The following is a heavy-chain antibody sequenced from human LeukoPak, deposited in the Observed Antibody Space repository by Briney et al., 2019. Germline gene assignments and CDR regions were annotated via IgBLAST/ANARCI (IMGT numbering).Heavy chain of an antibody. CDR2: ITGSAGTT. V-gene: IGHV3-23*01. D-gene: IGHD7-27*01. J-gene: IGHJ4*02. CDR3: VKDGSNGGYPPFHFDY. CDR1: GLTFRDYA. Sequence: PGESLRLSCAAYGLTFRDYAIGSVRQAPGKGLECDPAITGSAGTTTNAHTVKGRVTISRASSKNTLFLQMNSLRAEDTAVYYCVKDGSNGGYPPFHFDYWGQGKLVTVSS.